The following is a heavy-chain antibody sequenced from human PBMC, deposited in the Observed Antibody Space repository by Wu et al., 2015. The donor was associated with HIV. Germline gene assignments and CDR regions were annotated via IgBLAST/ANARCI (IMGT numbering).Heavy chain of an antibody. Sequence: QVQLVQSGAEMKKPGASVKVSCKTSGYTFIGYYMHWVRQAPGQGLEWMGWINPDTGVTNYARKFQGRVTMTSDTSISAASMELSGLRPDDTAVYYCARTGDIVVVPAAILLDYWGQGTLVTVSS. CDR2: INPDTGVT. CDR3: ARTGDIVVVPAAILLDY. CDR1: GYTFIGYY. D-gene: IGHD2-2*02. V-gene: IGHV1-2*02. J-gene: IGHJ4*02.